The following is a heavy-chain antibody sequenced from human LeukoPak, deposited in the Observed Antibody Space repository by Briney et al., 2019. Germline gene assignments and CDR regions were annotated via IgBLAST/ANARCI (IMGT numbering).Heavy chain of an antibody. CDR1: GGTFSSYA. CDR2: IIPIFGAA. J-gene: IGHJ4*02. Sequence: SVKVSCKASGGTFSSYAISWVRQAPGQGLEWMGGIIPIFGAANYAQKFQGRVTITADKSTSTAYMELSSLRSEDTAVYYCARVGYDSSAIDYWGQGTLVTVSS. V-gene: IGHV1-69*06. D-gene: IGHD3-22*01. CDR3: ARVGYDSSAIDY.